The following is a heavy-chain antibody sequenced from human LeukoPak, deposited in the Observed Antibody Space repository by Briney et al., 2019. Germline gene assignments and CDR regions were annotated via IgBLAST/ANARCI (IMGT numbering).Heavy chain of an antibody. D-gene: IGHD1-26*01. J-gene: IGHJ4*02. CDR1: GFVFSSAW. V-gene: IGHV3-11*01. Sequence: GGSLRLSCAASGFVFSSAWMTWIRQAPGKGLEWVSYISSSGSTIYYADSVKGRFTISRDNAKNSLYLQMNSLRAEDTAVYYCARVLSGSYPLDYWGQGTLVTVSS. CDR3: ARVLSGSYPLDY. CDR2: ISSSGSTI.